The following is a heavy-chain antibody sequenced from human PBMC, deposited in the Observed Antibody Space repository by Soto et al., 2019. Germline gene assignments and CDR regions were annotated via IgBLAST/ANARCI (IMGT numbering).Heavy chain of an antibody. V-gene: IGHV3-30-3*01. CDR3: ARVHYDFDGMDV. CDR1: GFTFSSYA. Sequence: QVQLVESGGGVVQPGRSLRLSCAASGFTFSSYAMHWVRQAPGKGLEWVAVISYDGSNKYYADSVKGRFTISRDNSKNTLYLQMNSLRAEDTAVYYCARVHYDFDGMDVWGQGTTDTVSS. D-gene: IGHD3-3*01. J-gene: IGHJ6*02. CDR2: ISYDGSNK.